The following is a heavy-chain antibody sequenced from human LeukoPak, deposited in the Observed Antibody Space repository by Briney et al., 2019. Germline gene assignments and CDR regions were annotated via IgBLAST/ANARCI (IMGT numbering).Heavy chain of an antibody. CDR3: ARGGARYYDILTGYYTEPFDY. CDR1: GGPISSYY. CDR2: IYYSGST. V-gene: IGHV4-59*01. D-gene: IGHD3-9*01. J-gene: IGHJ4*02. Sequence: PSETLSLTCTVSGGPISSYYWSWIRQPPGKGLEWIGYIYYSGSTNYNPSLKSRVTISVDTSKNQFSLKPSSVTAADTAVYYCARGGARYYDILTGYYTEPFDYWGQGTLVTVSS.